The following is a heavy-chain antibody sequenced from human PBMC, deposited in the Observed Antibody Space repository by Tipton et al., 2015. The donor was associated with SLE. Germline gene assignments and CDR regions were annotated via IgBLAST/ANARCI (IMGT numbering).Heavy chain of an antibody. V-gene: IGHV4-4*07. CDR2: IYTSGST. CDR3: ARSGEYSSGYPDAFDI. D-gene: IGHD3-22*01. Sequence: TLSLTCTVSGGSISSYYWSWIRQPAGKGLEWIGRIYTSGSTNYNPSLKSRVTISVDTSKNQFSLKLSSVTAADTAVYYCARSGEYSSGYPDAFDIWGQGTMVTVSS. CDR1: GGSISSYY. J-gene: IGHJ3*02.